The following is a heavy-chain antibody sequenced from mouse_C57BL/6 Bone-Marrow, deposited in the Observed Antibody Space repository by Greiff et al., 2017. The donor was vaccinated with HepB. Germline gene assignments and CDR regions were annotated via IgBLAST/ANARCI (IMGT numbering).Heavy chain of an antibody. V-gene: IGHV5-17*01. CDR2: ISSGSSTI. CDR3: ARENPNWRYFDV. Sequence: LMESGGGLVKPGGSLKLSCAASGFTFSDYGMHWVRQAPEKGLEWVAYISSGSSTIYYADTVKGRFTISRDNAKNTLFLQMTSLRSEDTAMYYCARENPNWRYFDVWGTGTTVTVSS. D-gene: IGHD4-1*02. CDR1: GFTFSDYG. J-gene: IGHJ1*03.